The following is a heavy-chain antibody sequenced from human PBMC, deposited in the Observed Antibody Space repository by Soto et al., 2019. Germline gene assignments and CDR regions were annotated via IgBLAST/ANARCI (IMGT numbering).Heavy chain of an antibody. J-gene: IGHJ3*01. CDR2: ISAYNGNT. CDR3: ANRLSGYLL. V-gene: IGHV1-18*01. Sequence: QVQLVQSGAEVKKPGASVKVSCKASGYTFSSYDITWVRQAPGQGLEWMGWISAYNGNTDYRQKLQGRVTMTTDTTTSTAYMELRSLRSDVTAVYYCANRLSGYLLWGQGTIVTVSS. D-gene: IGHD5-12*01. CDR1: GYTFSSYD.